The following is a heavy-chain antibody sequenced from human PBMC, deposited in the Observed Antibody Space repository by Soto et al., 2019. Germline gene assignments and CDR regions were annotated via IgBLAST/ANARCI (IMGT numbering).Heavy chain of an antibody. V-gene: IGHV4-31*03. CDR1: GGSISSGGSY. D-gene: IGHD6-13*01. J-gene: IGHJ2*01. CDR3: ASGHCFSSSCSYLDL. Sequence: QVQLQESGPGLVKPSQTLSLTCTVSGGSISSGGSYWSWIRQSPGTGLEWIGYIYYSGTTYYNPTLQSRFSISLASSKNQFSLKLCSATAADPAIYYGASGHCFSSSCSYLDLWGRGTLVTVSS. CDR2: IYYSGTT.